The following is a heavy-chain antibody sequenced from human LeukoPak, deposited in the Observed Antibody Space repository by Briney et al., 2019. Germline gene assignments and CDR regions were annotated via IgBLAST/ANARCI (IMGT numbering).Heavy chain of an antibody. Sequence: GGSLRLSCAASGFTFSIYAMSWVRQAPGEGLEWVSVIGGSGGNTYYADSVKGRFTISRDNSKNTLYLQMSSLGAEDTALYYCAKCSIMGATYWFDPWGQGTLVTVSS. V-gene: IGHV3-23*01. CDR1: GFTFSIYA. CDR3: AKCSIMGATYWFDP. CDR2: IGGSGGNT. J-gene: IGHJ5*02. D-gene: IGHD1-26*01.